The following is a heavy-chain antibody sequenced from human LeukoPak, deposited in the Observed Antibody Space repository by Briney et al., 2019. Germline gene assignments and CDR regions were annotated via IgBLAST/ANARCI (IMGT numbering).Heavy chain of an antibody. CDR1: GGSISSGGYY. V-gene: IGHV4-31*03. Sequence: SETLSLTCTVSGGSISSGGYYWSWIRQHPGKGLEWIGYISYGGSTYYNPSLESRVTISADTSKNQFSLKLSSVPAADTAVYYCARGAYYFDYWGQGAPVTVSS. CDR3: ARGAYYFDY. J-gene: IGHJ4*02. CDR2: ISYGGST.